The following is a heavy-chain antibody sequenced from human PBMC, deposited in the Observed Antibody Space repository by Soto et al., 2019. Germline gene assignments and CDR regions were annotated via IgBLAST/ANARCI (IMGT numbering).Heavy chain of an antibody. D-gene: IGHD2-2*01. Sequence: GGSLRLSCAASGFTFSSYAMHWVRQAPGKGLEWVAVISYDGSNKYYADSVKGRFTISRDNSKNTLYLQMNSLRAEDTAVYYCARVDCSSTSCPYYYYYYGMDVWGQGTTLTVSS. CDR2: ISYDGSNK. CDR3: ARVDCSSTSCPYYYYYYGMDV. V-gene: IGHV3-30-3*01. J-gene: IGHJ6*02. CDR1: GFTFSSYA.